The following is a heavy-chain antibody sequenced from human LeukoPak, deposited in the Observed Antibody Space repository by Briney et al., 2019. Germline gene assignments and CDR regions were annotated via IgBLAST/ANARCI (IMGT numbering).Heavy chain of an antibody. CDR2: IGTAGDT. D-gene: IGHD7-27*01. CDR1: GFTFSSYD. V-gene: IGHV3-13*01. J-gene: IGHJ6*02. CDR3: ARAELGGPQVSGMDV. Sequence: GGSLRLSCAASGFTFSSYDMHRVRQATGKGLEWVSAIGTAGDTYYPGSVKGRFTISRENAKNSLYLQMNSLRAGDTAVYYCARAELGGPQVSGMDVWGQGTTVTVSS.